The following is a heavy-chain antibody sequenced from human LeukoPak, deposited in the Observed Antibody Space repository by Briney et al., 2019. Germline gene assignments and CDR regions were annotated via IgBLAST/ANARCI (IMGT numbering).Heavy chain of an antibody. CDR2: ISYDGSNK. CDR1: GFTFSSYA. J-gene: IGHJ4*02. Sequence: GGSLRLSCAASGFTFSSYAMHRVRQAPGKGLEWVAVISYDGSNKYYADSVKGRFTISRDNAKNSLYLQMNSLRAEDTAVYYCARKNGLDYWGQGTLVTVSS. CDR3: ARKNGLDY. V-gene: IGHV3-30*04.